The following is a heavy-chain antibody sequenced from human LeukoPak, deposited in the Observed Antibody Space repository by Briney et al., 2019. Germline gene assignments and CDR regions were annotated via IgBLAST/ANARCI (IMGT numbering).Heavy chain of an antibody. J-gene: IGHJ4*02. CDR1: GYTFTGYY. V-gene: IGHV1-2*02. D-gene: IGHD5-18*01. Sequence: ASVKVSCKTSGYTFTGYYMHWVRQAPGQGLEWMGWINPNSGGTNYAQKFQGRITMTTDTSTSTAYMELRSLRSDDTAVYYCARDVEGYTYGAGHDYWGQGTLVTVSS. CDR3: ARDVEGYTYGAGHDY. CDR2: INPNSGGT.